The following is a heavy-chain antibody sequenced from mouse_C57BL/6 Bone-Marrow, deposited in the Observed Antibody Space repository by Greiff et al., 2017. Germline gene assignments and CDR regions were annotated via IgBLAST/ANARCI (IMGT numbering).Heavy chain of an antibody. CDR2: ISDGGSYT. CDR3: ARDWDVAY. Sequence: EVHLVESGGGLVKPGGSLKLSCAASGFTFSSYAMSWVRQTPEKRLEWVATISDGGSYTYYPDNVKGRFTLSRDNAKNNLYLQMSHLKSEDTAMYYCARDWDVAYWGQGTMVTVSA. CDR1: GFTFSSYA. D-gene: IGHD4-1*01. V-gene: IGHV5-4*01. J-gene: IGHJ3*01.